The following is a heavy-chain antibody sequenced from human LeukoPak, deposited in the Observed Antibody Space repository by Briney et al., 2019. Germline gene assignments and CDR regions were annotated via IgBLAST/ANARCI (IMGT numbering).Heavy chain of an antibody. D-gene: IGHD3-10*01. V-gene: IGHV3-23*01. CDR2: IGGRYGST. J-gene: IGHJ4*02. CDR1: GFTFSSYA. Sequence: GGSLRLSCAASGFTFSSYAMSWVRQAPGKGLEWVSAIGGRYGSTYYADSVKGRFTISRDNSKNTLYVQMNSLRAEDTAVYYCAKGHYYGSGSLDYWGQGTLVTVSS. CDR3: AKGHYYGSGSLDY.